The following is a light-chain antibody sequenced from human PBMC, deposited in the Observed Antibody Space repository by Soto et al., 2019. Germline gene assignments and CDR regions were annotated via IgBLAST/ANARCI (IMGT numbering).Light chain of an antibody. V-gene: IGKV1-5*03. CDR1: QSISSW. CDR3: QQYNVYWT. Sequence: DIPMTQSPSTLSASVGDRVTITCRASQSISSWLAWYQQKPGKAPKLLIYMASTLEGGVPSRFSGSGSGTEFTLTISSLQPDDFATYYCQQYNVYWTFGQGTRVEI. CDR2: MAS. J-gene: IGKJ1*01.